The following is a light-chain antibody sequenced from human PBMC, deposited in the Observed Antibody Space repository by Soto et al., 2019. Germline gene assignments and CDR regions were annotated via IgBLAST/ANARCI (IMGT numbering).Light chain of an antibody. Sequence: QSVLTQPPSVSVAPGQRVTISCTGSSXNIGAGYDVHWYQQFPGTAPKLLIYGNSNRPSGVPDRFSGSKSGTPASLAITGLQAEDEADYYCQSYDSSLSGVFGSGTKVTVL. CDR1: SXNIGAGYD. J-gene: IGLJ1*01. V-gene: IGLV1-40*01. CDR2: GNS. CDR3: QSYDSSLSGV.